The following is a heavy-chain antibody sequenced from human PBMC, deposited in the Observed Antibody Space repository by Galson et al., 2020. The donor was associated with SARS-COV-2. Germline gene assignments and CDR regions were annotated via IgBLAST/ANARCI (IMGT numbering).Heavy chain of an antibody. Sequence: SVKVSCKASGGTFSSYAISWVRQAPGQGLEWMGGIIPIFGTANYAQKFQGRVTITADESTSTAYMELSSLRSEDTAVYYCARGGYSSSSAYYYYYMDVWGKGTTVTVSS. CDR3: ARGGYSSSSAYYYYYMDV. J-gene: IGHJ6*03. D-gene: IGHD6-6*01. CDR2: IIPIFGTA. V-gene: IGHV1-69*13. CDR1: GGTFSSYA.